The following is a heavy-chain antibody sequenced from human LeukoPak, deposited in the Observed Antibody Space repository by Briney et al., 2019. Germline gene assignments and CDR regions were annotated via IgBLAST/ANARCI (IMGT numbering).Heavy chain of an antibody. V-gene: IGHV3-7*01. CDR3: ARDHYSDSSGYKDFDY. CDR1: GFTFSSYW. D-gene: IGHD3-22*01. J-gene: IGHJ4*02. CDR2: IKQDGSEK. Sequence: PGGSLRLSCAASGFTFSSYWMSWVRQAPGKGPEWVANIKQDGSEKYYVDPVKGRFTISRDNAKNSLYLQMNSLRAEDTAVYYCARDHYSDSSGYKDFDYWGQGSLVTVSS.